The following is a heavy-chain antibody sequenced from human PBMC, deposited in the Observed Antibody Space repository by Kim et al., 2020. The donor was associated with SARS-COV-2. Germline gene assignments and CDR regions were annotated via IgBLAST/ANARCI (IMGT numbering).Heavy chain of an antibody. Sequence: YHAASVKGRFTISRDNAKNSLYLQMNSLRAEDTAVYYCARDPLPSSSEDYWGQGTLVTVSS. J-gene: IGHJ4*02. D-gene: IGHD6-6*01. V-gene: IGHV3-21*01. CDR3: ARDPLPSSSEDY.